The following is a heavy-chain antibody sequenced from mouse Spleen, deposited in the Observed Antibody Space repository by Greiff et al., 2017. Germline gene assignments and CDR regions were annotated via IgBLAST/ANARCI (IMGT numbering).Heavy chain of an antibody. V-gene: IGHV1-64*01. CDR1: GYTFTSYW. Sequence: QVQLQQPGAELVKPGASVKLSCKASGYTFTSYWMHWVKQRPGQGLEWIGMIHPNSGSTNYNEKFKSKATLTVDKSSSTAHMELRSLTSEDSAVYYCARLDYGSSYEAMDYWGQGTSVTVSS. CDR3: ARLDYGSSYEAMDY. J-gene: IGHJ4*01. CDR2: IHPNSGST. D-gene: IGHD1-1*01.